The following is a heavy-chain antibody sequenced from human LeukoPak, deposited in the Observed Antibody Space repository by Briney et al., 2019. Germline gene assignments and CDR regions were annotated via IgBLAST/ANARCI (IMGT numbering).Heavy chain of an antibody. Sequence: GRSLRLSCAASGFTFSSYAMHWVCQAPGKGLERVAVISYDGSNKYYADSVKGRFTISRDNSKNTLYLQMNSLRAEDTAVYYCARVGGSGSYSHLAPKPYYYYGMDVWGQGTTVTVSS. CDR3: ARVGGSGSYSHLAPKPYYYYGMDV. CDR2: ISYDGSNK. J-gene: IGHJ6*02. CDR1: GFTFSSYA. V-gene: IGHV3-30*04. D-gene: IGHD3-10*01.